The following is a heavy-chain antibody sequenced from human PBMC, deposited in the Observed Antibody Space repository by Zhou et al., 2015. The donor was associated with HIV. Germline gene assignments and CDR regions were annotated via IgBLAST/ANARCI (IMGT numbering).Heavy chain of an antibody. CDR2: IWYDGSNK. D-gene: IGHD3-16*02. J-gene: IGHJ5*02. CDR3: ARARLSLRGWFDP. Sequence: QVQLVESGGGVVQPGRSVRLSCATSGFVFSEHGMQWVRQAPGKGLEWVAVIWYDGSNKYYADSVKGRFTVSRDNAKNSLYLQMNSLRDEDTAVYYCARARLSLRGWFDPWGQGTLVTVSS. V-gene: IGHV3-33*01. CDR1: GFVFSEHG.